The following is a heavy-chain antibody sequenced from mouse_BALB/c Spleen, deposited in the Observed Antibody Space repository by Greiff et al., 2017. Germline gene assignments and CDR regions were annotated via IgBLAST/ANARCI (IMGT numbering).Heavy chain of an antibody. V-gene: IGHV3-8*02. J-gene: IGHJ4*01. CDR3: ARRGGRRDAMDY. CDR1: GDSITSGY. Sequence: EVKLVESGPSLVKPSQTLSLTCSVTGDSITSGYWNWIRKFPGNKLEYMGYISYSGSTYYNPSLKSRISITRDTSKNQYYLQLNSVTTEDTATYYCARRGGRRDAMDYWGQGTSVTVSS. CDR2: ISYSGST. D-gene: IGHD3-3*01.